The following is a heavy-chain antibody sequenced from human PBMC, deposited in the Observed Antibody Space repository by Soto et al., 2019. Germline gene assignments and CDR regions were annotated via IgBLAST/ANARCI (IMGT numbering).Heavy chain of an antibody. D-gene: IGHD2-2*01. CDR1: GFSFSNYA. CDR3: ARDPNIVLVPAALRSYYYYYGMDV. Sequence: PGGSLRLSFAASGFSFSNYAMDWVRQAPGKGLEWVSYISASSSNIRYADSVKGRFTISRDNAKSSVYLQMNSLRADDTAVYYCARDPNIVLVPAALRSYYYYYGMDVWGQGT. V-gene: IGHV3-48*01. J-gene: IGHJ6*02. CDR2: ISASSSNI.